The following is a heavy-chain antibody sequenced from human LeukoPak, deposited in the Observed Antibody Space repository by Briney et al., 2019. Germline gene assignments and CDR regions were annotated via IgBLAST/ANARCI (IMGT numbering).Heavy chain of an antibody. Sequence: PSETLSLTCAVYGGSFSGYYWSWIRQPPGKGLEWIEEINHSGSTNYNPSLKSRVTISVDTSKNQFSLKLSSVTAADTAVYYCARTVKYSYGYSWFDYWGQGTLVTVSS. CDR1: GGSFSGYY. D-gene: IGHD5-18*01. CDR2: INHSGST. J-gene: IGHJ4*02. V-gene: IGHV4-34*01. CDR3: ARTVKYSYGYSWFDY.